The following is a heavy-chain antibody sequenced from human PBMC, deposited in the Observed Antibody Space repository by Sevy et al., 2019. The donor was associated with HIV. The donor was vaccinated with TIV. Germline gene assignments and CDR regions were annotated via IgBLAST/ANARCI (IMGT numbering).Heavy chain of an antibody. V-gene: IGHV3-53*01. CDR3: ARGGDLAARFDY. D-gene: IGHD6-6*01. J-gene: IGHJ4*02. CDR1: GFTVSSNY. Sequence: GGSLRLSCAASGFTVSSNYMSWVRQAPGKGLEWASVIYSGGSTYYADSVKGRFTISRDNSKNTLYLQMNSLRAEDTAVYYCARGGDLAARFDYWGQGTLVTVSS. CDR2: IYSGGST.